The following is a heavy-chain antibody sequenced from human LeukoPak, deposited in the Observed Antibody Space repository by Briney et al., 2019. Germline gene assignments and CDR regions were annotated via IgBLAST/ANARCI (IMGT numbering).Heavy chain of an antibody. CDR1: GFTFSSYW. D-gene: IGHD1-1*01. CDR2: INSDGSST. J-gene: IGHJ4*02. V-gene: IGHV3-74*01. CDR3: ARDDNNSADFDY. Sequence: GGSLRLSCEASGFTFSSYWMYWVRQAPGKGLVWVSRINSDGSSTNYADSVKGRFTISRDNAKNSLYLQMNSLRAEDTAVYYCARDDNNSADFDYWGQGTLVTVSS.